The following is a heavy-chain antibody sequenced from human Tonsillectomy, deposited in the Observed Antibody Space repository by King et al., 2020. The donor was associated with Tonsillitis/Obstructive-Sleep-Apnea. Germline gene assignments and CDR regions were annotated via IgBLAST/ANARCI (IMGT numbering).Heavy chain of an antibody. CDR3: AKECYYLRSYYYYYMDV. CDR2: ISGSGGST. V-gene: IGHV3-23*04. J-gene: IGHJ6*03. D-gene: IGHD3-22*01. Sequence: VQLVESGGGLVQPGGSLRLSCAASGFTFSSYAMSWVRQAPGKGLEWVSAISGSGGSTYYADSVKGRFTISRDNSKNTLYLQMNSLRAEDTAVYYCAKECYYLRSYYYYYMDVWGKGTTVTVSS. CDR1: GFTFSSYA.